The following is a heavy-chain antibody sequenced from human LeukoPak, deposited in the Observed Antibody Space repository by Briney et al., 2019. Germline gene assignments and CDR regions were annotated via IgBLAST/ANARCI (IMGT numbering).Heavy chain of an antibody. Sequence: SETLSLTCTVSGGSISSGDYYWSWIRQPPGKGLEWIGNIYYSGSTYYNPSLKSRVTISVDTSKNQFSLKLSSVTAADTAVYYCARVGSSPYFDYWGQGTLVTVSS. CDR3: ARVGSSPYFDY. D-gene: IGHD6-6*01. J-gene: IGHJ4*02. V-gene: IGHV4-30-4*01. CDR2: IYYSGST. CDR1: GGSISSGDYY.